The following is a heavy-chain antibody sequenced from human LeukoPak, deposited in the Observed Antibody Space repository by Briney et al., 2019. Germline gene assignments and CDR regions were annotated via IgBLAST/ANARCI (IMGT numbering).Heavy chain of an antibody. CDR2: IKEDGSER. D-gene: IGHD6-13*01. CDR1: QFTFNRYW. CDR3: ASGRRIAEFHARQKKRDDAFDI. Sequence: GGSLRLSCAASQFTFNRYWMTWVRQAPGKGLEWVANIKEDGSERYYVDSVKGRFTVSRDNAKNSLYLQMNSLRAEDTAVYYCASGRRIAEFHARQKKRDDAFDIWGQGTMVTVSS. J-gene: IGHJ3*02. V-gene: IGHV3-7*01.